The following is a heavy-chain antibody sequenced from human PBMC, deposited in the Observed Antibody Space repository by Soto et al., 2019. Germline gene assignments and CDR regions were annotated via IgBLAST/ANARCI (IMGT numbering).Heavy chain of an antibody. CDR1: GFTFTYSA. CDR3: ARDRRPTIYNGLDV. CDR2: LGATGGST. Sequence: GGSLRLSCAASGFTFTYSAMSWVRQAPGKGLEWVSALGATGGSTYYADSVKGRFTISGDNSRSTLFLQMNSLRAEDTAVYYCARDRRPTIYNGLDVWGQGTKVTVSS. V-gene: IGHV3-23*01. J-gene: IGHJ6*02.